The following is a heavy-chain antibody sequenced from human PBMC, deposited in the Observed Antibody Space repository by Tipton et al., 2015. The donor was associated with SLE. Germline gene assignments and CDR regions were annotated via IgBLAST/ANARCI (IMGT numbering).Heavy chain of an antibody. CDR3: AATLDVLEI. V-gene: IGHV4-61*02. J-gene: IGHJ3*02. Sequence: TLSLTCTVSGVSISSGSYYWNWIRQTAGKGLEWIGRVHPTGSPFYNPSLESRVAISVDMSKNEFSLKLTAVTAADTAVYYCAATLDVLEIWGQGTMVTVSS. CDR1: GVSISSGSYY. CDR2: VHPTGSP.